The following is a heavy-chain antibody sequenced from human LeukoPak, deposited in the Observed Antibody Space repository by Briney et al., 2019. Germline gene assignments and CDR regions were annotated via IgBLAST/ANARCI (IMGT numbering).Heavy chain of an antibody. CDR1: GYTFNGYY. CDR2: INPNSGGT. D-gene: IGHD6-25*01. Sequence: ASVKVSCKASGYTFNGYYMHRVRQAPGQGHEWMGWINPNSGGTNYAQKFQGRVTLTRDTSISTAYMELSRLRSDDTAVYYCARESAAGAHHFHHWGQGTLVIVSS. CDR3: ARESAAGAHHFHH. J-gene: IGHJ1*01. V-gene: IGHV1-2*02.